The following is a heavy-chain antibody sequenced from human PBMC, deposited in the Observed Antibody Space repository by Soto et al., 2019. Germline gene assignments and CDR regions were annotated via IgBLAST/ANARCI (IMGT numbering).Heavy chain of an antibody. D-gene: IGHD3-3*01. CDR1: GFTFSSYS. CDR3: ARGYYDFWSGYYRLAGDY. Sequence: EVQLVESGGGLVKPGGSLRLSCAASGFTFSSYSMNWVRQAPGKGLEWVSSISSSSSYIYYADSVKGRFTISRDNAKNSLYLQMNSLRAKDTAVYYCARGYYDFWSGYYRLAGDYWGQGTLVTVSS. CDR2: ISSSSSYI. V-gene: IGHV3-21*01. J-gene: IGHJ4*02.